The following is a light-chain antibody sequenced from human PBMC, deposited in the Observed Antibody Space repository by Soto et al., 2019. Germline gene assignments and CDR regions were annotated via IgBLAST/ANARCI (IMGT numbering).Light chain of an antibody. Sequence: QSALTQPASVSGSPGQSITISCTGTSSDIGGYNYVSWYQQHPGEAPKLMIYEVSNRPSGVSNRFSGFKSGSTASLTISGLQADDEADYYCCSRASSITYVFGSGTKLTVL. CDR1: SSDIGGYNY. CDR3: CSRASSITYV. V-gene: IGLV2-14*01. J-gene: IGLJ1*01. CDR2: EVS.